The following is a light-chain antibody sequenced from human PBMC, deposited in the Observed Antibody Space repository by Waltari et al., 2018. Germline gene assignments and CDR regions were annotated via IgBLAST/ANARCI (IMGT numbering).Light chain of an antibody. Sequence: DIVMTQSPDSLAVSLGERATIHCKSGQNLLYSSNNKNYMAWYQQKPRQPPKLLIYWASTRESGVPDRFSGSGSGADFTLTISSLQAEDVAVYYCQQYYTTPFTFGPGTKVDIK. CDR3: QQYYTTPFT. V-gene: IGKV4-1*01. CDR1: QNLLYSSNNKNY. CDR2: WAS. J-gene: IGKJ3*01.